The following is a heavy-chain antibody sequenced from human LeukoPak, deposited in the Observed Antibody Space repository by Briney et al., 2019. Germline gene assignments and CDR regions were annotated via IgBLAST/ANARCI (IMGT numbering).Heavy chain of an antibody. CDR3: ARGLRGYIYGYVPWELPNYMDV. V-gene: IGHV3-53*01. J-gene: IGHJ6*03. D-gene: IGHD5-18*01. CDR2: ICSGGTT. Sequence: GGSLRLSCAASGFTVSRSYMIWARQAPGKGLEWVSVICSGGTTYYADSVKGRFTISRDNSKNTLYLQMNSLRAEDTAVYYCARGLRGYIYGYVPWELPNYMDVWGKGTTVTISS. CDR1: GFTVSRSY.